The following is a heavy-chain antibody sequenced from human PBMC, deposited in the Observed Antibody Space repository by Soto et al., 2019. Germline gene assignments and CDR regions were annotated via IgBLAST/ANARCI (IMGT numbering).Heavy chain of an antibody. D-gene: IGHD3-10*02. J-gene: IGHJ6*02. V-gene: IGHV1-2*02. CDR1: GYTFTAYH. CDR3: ARNMDYYYGRGSGNGHGV. Sequence: QVQLVQSGAEVKEPGDSVRVSCEASGYTFTAYHIHWVRQAPGQGLEWMGWINPKFGDTTYAQDFQGRGSMTREMSISTVYLELSRQTSDYTAIYYCARNMDYYYGRGSGNGHGVWGQGTTVTVFS. CDR2: INPKFGDT.